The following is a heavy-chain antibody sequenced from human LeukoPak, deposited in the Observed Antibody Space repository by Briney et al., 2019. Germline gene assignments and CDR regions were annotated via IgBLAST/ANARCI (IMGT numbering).Heavy chain of an antibody. V-gene: IGHV3-73*01. D-gene: IGHD5-18*01. CDR1: GFTFSGSA. CDR2: IRSKANRYAT. Sequence: GGSLRLSCAASGFTFSGSAMYWVRQASGKGLEWVGRIRSKANRYATAHVASVKGRFTISRDDSKNTAYLQMNSLRAEDTAVYYCAKAEEDTAMVTPFDYWGQGTLVTVSS. J-gene: IGHJ4*02. CDR3: AKAEEDTAMVTPFDY.